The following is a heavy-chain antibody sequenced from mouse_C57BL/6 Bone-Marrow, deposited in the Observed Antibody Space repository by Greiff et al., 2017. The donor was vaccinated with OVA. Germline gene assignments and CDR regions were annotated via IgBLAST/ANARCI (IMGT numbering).Heavy chain of an antibody. Sequence: EVHLVESGGGLVKPGGSLKLSCAASGFTFSSYAMSWVRQTPEKRLEWVATISDGGSYTYYPDNVKGRFTISRDNAKNNLYLQMSHLKSEDTAMYYCARDQGTIVNYAMDYWGQGTSVTVSS. CDR2: ISDGGSYT. CDR3: ARDQGTIVNYAMDY. CDR1: GFTFSSYA. V-gene: IGHV5-4*01. D-gene: IGHD2-5*01. J-gene: IGHJ4*01.